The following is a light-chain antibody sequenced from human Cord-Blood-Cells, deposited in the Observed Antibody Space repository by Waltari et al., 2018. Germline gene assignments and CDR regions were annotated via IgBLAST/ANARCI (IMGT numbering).Light chain of an antibody. V-gene: IGKV3-15*01. J-gene: IGKJ4*01. CDR1: QSVSSN. CDR3: QQYNNGLT. Sequence: EIVMTRSPATLSVSPGERATLSCRASQSVSSNLAWYQQKPGQAPRLLIYGASTRATGIPARFSGSGSGTEFTLTISSLQSEDFAVYYCQQYNNGLTFGGGTKVEIK. CDR2: GAS.